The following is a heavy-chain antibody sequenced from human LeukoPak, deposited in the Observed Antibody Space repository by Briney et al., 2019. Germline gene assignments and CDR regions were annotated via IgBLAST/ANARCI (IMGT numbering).Heavy chain of an antibody. V-gene: IGHV4-59*01. Sequence: SETLSLTCTVSGGSISSYYWSWIRQPPGKGLEWIGYIYYSGSTNYNPSLKSRVTISVDTSKNQFSLKLSSVTAADTAVYYCARGLKNSGSYPDYWGQGTLVTVPS. CDR2: IYYSGST. CDR3: ARGLKNSGSYPDY. J-gene: IGHJ4*02. CDR1: GGSISSYY. D-gene: IGHD1-26*01.